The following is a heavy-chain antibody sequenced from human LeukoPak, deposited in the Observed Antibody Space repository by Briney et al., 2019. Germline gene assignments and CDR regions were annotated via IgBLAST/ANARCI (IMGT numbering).Heavy chain of an antibody. CDR3: ARASWGYEFDY. Sequence: GGSLRLSCAASGFSVTTTYMSWVRQAPGKGLEWVSGIYSRGSTYYADSVKGRFTISRDNSNNTVSLQMDSLRAEDTTVYYCARASWGYEFDYWGQGNLVTVSS. CDR2: IYSRGST. V-gene: IGHV3-53*01. J-gene: IGHJ4*02. D-gene: IGHD7-27*01. CDR1: GFSVTTTY.